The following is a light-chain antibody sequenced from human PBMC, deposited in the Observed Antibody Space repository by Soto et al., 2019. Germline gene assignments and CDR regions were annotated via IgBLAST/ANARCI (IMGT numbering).Light chain of an antibody. CDR2: GAS. V-gene: IGKV3-20*01. CDR3: QQYGSSSWT. CDR1: QSVRSSN. J-gene: IGKJ1*01. Sequence: EIVLTQTPGTLSLSPGERATLSCRASQSVRSSNLGWYQQKAGQAPRLLIYGASSRATGIPDRFSGSGSGTDFTLTISRLVPEDFAMYFCQQYGSSSWTFGQGTKVEIK.